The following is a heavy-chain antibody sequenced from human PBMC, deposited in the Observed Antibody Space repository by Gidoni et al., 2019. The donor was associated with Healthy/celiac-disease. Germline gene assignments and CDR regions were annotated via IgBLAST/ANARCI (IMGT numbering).Heavy chain of an antibody. CDR1: GGSISSRSYY. Sequence: QLQLQASGPGLVKPSETLSLTCTVSGGSISSRSYYWGWIRQPPGKVLEWIGSIYYSGSTYYNPSLKSRVTISVDTSKNQFSLKLSSVTAADTAVYYCARLPYDYIWGSYRRPFDYWGQGTLVTVSS. CDR3: ARLPYDYIWGSYRRPFDY. CDR2: IYYSGST. V-gene: IGHV4-39*01. J-gene: IGHJ4*02. D-gene: IGHD3-16*02.